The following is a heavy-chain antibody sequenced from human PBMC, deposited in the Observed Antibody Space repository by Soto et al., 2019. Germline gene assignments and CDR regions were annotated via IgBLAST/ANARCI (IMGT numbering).Heavy chain of an antibody. V-gene: IGHV1-18*01. CDR2: ISAYNGNT. J-gene: IGHJ4*02. CDR1: GYTFTRSG. D-gene: IGHD6-13*01. CDR3: ARDGYSTNFAY. Sequence: ASVKVSCKASGYTFTRSGISWVRQAPGQGLERMGWISAYNGNTNYAQKLQGRVTMTTDTSTSTAYMELRSLRSDDTAVYYCARDGYSTNFAYWGQGTLVTVSS.